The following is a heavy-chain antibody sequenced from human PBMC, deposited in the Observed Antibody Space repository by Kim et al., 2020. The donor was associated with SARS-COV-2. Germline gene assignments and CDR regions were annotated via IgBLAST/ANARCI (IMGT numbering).Heavy chain of an antibody. CDR2: IWYDGSNK. J-gene: IGHJ4*02. Sequence: GGSLRLSCAASGFTFSSYGMHWVRQAPGKGLEWVAVIWYDGSNKYYADSVKGRFTISRDNSKNTLYLQMNSLRAEDTAVYYCAREDYDILTGYPKYYFDYWGQGTLVTVSS. V-gene: IGHV3-33*01. CDR1: GFTFSSYG. CDR3: AREDYDILTGYPKYYFDY. D-gene: IGHD3-9*01.